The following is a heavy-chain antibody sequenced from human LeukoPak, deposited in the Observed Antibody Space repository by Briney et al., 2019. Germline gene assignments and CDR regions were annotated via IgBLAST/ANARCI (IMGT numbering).Heavy chain of an antibody. D-gene: IGHD6-6*01. Sequence: PSQTLSLTCTVSGGSISSGGYYWSWIRQHPGKGLEWIGYIYYSGSTYYNPSLKSRVTISVDTSKNQFSLKLSSVTAADTAVYYCAREIAGRSFARLVLPAQGSFDIWGQGTMVTVSS. CDR2: IYYSGST. J-gene: IGHJ3*02. CDR3: AREIAGRSFARLVLPAQGSFDI. V-gene: IGHV4-31*03. CDR1: GGSISSGGYY.